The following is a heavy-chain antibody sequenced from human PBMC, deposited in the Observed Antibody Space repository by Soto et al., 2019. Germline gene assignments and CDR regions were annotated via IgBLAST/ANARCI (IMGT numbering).Heavy chain of an antibody. J-gene: IGHJ2*01. D-gene: IGHD6-6*01. Sequence: SETLSLTCTVSGGSISSGGYYWSWIRQHPGKGLEWIGYIYYSGSTYYNPSLKSRVTISVDTSKNQFSLKLSSVTAADTAVYYCARDLTVNLVGYFDLWGRGTLVTVS. V-gene: IGHV4-31*03. CDR1: GGSISSGGYY. CDR2: IYYSGST. CDR3: ARDLTVNLVGYFDL.